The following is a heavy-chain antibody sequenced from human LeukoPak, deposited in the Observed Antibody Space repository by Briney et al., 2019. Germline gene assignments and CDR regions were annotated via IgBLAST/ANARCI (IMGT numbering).Heavy chain of an antibody. CDR3: AKGVRYFDWLRTFDY. Sequence: GGSLRLSCAASGFTFSSYAMSWVRQAPGKGLEWVSAISGSGGSTYYADSVKGRFTIFRDNSKNTLYLQMNSLRAEDTAVYYCAKGVRYFDWLRTFDYWGQGTLVTVSS. CDR1: GFTFSSYA. D-gene: IGHD3-9*01. CDR2: ISGSGGST. J-gene: IGHJ4*02. V-gene: IGHV3-23*01.